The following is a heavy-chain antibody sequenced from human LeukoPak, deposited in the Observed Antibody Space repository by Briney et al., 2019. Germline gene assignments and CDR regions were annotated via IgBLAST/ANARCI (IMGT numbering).Heavy chain of an antibody. CDR3: ARAGLRYCSSTSCYYFDY. D-gene: IGHD2-2*01. CDR2: INWNGGST. V-gene: IGHV3-20*04. CDR1: GFTFDDYG. J-gene: IGHJ4*02. Sequence: AGGSLRLSCAASGFTFDDYGMSWVRQAPGKGLERVSGINWNGGSTGYADSVKGRFTISRDNAKNSLYLQMNSLRAEDTALYYCARAGLRYCSSTSCYYFDYWGQGTLVTVSS.